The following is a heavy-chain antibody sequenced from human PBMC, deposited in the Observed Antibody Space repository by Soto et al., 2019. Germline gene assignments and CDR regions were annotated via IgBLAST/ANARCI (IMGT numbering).Heavy chain of an antibody. Sequence: GASVKVSCKASGGTFSSYAISWVRQAPGQGLEWMGGIIPIFGTANYAQKFQGRVTITADESTSTAYMELSSLRSEDTAVYYCARLVGATTAALDYWGQGTLVTVSS. CDR2: IIPIFGTA. CDR3: ARLVGATTAALDY. V-gene: IGHV1-69*13. D-gene: IGHD1-26*01. CDR1: GGTFSSYA. J-gene: IGHJ4*02.